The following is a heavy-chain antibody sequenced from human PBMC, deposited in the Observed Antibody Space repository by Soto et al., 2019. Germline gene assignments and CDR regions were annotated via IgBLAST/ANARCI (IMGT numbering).Heavy chain of an antibody. Sequence: PETLSLTSTVSGGSISSYYWSWIRQPPGKGLEWIGYIYYSGSTNYNPSLKSRVTISVDTSKNQFSLKLSSVTAADTAVYYCARSRGYSGFPDYYGMDGWGQGTTVTVSS. CDR1: GGSISSYY. D-gene: IGHD5-12*01. J-gene: IGHJ6*02. CDR3: ARSRGYSGFPDYYGMDG. V-gene: IGHV4-59*01. CDR2: IYYSGST.